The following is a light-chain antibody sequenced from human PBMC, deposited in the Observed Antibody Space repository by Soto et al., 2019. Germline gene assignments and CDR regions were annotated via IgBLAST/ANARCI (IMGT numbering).Light chain of an antibody. J-gene: IGKJ4*01. CDR1: KSVSGN. V-gene: IGKV3-15*01. Sequence: EIVMTQSQATLSLSQGEEPPLSCRASKSVSGNLAWYQQKPGQAPRLLIYAASTRATGIPARFSGSGSGTEFTLTISSLQSEDFAVYYCQQYNNWPPLTFGGGTKVEIK. CDR3: QQYNNWPPLT. CDR2: AAS.